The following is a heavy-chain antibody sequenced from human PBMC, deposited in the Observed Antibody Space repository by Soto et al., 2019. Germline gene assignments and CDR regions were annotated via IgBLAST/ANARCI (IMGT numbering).Heavy chain of an antibody. J-gene: IGHJ4*02. V-gene: IGHV3-30*03. CDR3: XXXXXXXXXX. CDR1: GFTFSSYG. Sequence: QVQLVESGGGVVQPGRSLRLSCAASGFTFSSYGMHWVRQAPGKGLEWVTVISYDGSNKYYADSVKGRFTISRDNSKNTLYLQMNSXXXXXXXXXXXXXXXXXXXXXXGQGTLVTVSS. CDR2: ISYDGSNK.